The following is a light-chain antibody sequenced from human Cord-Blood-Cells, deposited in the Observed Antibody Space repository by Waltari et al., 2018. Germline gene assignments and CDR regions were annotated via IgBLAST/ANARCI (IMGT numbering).Light chain of an antibody. V-gene: IGLV1-47*01. CDR2: RNN. CDR3: AAWDDSLSGVV. CDR1: SSNIGSNY. J-gene: IGLJ2*01. Sequence: QSVLTQPPSPSGTPGQRVTISFSGSSSNIGSNYVYCYQQLPGTAPKLLIYRNNQRPSGVPDRFSGSKSGTSASLAISGLRSEDEADYYCAAWDDSLSGVVFGGGTKLTVL.